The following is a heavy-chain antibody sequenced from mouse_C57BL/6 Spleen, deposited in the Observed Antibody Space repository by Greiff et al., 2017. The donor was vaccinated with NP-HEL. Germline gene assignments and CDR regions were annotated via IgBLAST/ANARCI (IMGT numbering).Heavy chain of an antibody. J-gene: IGHJ2*01. CDR2: INYDGSST. CDR1: GFTFSDYY. D-gene: IGHD1-1*01. CDR3: ARVGYYGSSYYFDY. Sequence: EVKLMESEGGLVQPGSSMKLSCTASGFTFSDYYMAWVRQVPEKGLEWVANINYDGSSTYYLDSLKSRFIISRDNAKNILYLQMSSLKSEDTATYYCARVGYYGSSYYFDYWGQGTTLTVSS. V-gene: IGHV5-16*01.